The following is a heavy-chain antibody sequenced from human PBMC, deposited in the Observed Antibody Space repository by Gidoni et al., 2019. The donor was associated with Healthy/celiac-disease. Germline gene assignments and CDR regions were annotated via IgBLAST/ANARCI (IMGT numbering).Heavy chain of an antibody. Sequence: QVQLVETGGGVVNPGWSLRPSCAAPGFTFSSYAMHWVRQAPGKGLEWVAVISYDGSNKYYADSVKGRFTISRDNSKNTLYLQMNSLRAEDTAVYYCAREDSGSYDAFDIWGQGTMVTVSS. J-gene: IGHJ3*02. CDR3: AREDSGSYDAFDI. CDR1: GFTFSSYA. CDR2: ISYDGSNK. D-gene: IGHD1-26*01. V-gene: IGHV3-30*16.